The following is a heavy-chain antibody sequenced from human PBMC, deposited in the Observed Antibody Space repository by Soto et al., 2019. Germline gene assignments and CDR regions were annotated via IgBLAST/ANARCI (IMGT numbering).Heavy chain of an antibody. D-gene: IGHD2-21*01. CDR3: AKHPGGGGY. J-gene: IGHJ4*02. Sequence: EVQLVESGGGLIQPGGSLRLSCAVSGFTVSNNYMSWVRQAPGKGLEGVSVIYSGGYTAYGDSVKGRYTISRDNSKNTPFRQSKSRRATHPALYYCAKHPGGGGYWGQGTLVTVSS. CDR1: GFTVSNNY. CDR2: IYSGGYT. V-gene: IGHV3-53*01.